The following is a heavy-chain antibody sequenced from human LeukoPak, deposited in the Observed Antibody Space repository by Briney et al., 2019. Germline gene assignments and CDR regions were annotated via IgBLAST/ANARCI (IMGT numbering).Heavy chain of an antibody. CDR1: GFTFSSYG. V-gene: IGHV3-30*03. J-gene: IGHJ6*04. D-gene: IGHD2-2*02. CDR3: AGGGCSSTSCYTGMDV. CDR2: ISYDGSNK. Sequence: PGRSLRLSCAASGFTFSSYGMHWVRQAPGKGLEWVAVISYDGSNKYYADPVKGRFTISRDNSKNTLYLQMNSLRSEDTAVYYCAGGGCSSTSCYTGMDVWGKGTTVTVSS.